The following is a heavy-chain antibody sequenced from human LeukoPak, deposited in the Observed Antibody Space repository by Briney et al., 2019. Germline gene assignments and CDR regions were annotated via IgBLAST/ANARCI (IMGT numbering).Heavy chain of an antibody. CDR1: GGSFSGYY. CDR2: ISHSGGT. CDR3: ARHVSLDI. J-gene: IGHJ3*02. V-gene: IGHV4-34*01. Sequence: TSETLSLTCAVYGGSFSGYYWSWIRQPPGKGLEWIGEISHSGGTNYNPSLKSRVTISVDTSKNQFSLKLSSVTAADTAVYYCARHVSLDIWGQGTMVTVSS.